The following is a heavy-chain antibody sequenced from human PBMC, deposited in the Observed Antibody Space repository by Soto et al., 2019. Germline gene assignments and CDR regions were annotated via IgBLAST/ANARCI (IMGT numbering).Heavy chain of an antibody. J-gene: IGHJ4*02. CDR1: GGSISTYS. CDR2: INHSGST. Sequence: SXTLSLTCTVSGGSISTYSWTWIRQPPGKGMEWIGEINHSGSTNYNPSLKSRVTISVDTSKNQLSLKLSSVTAADTAVYYCARGVDYWGQGTLVTVS. V-gene: IGHV4-34*01. CDR3: ARGVDY.